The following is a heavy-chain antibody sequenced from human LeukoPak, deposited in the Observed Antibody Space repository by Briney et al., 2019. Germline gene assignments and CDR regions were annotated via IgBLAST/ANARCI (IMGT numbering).Heavy chain of an antibody. CDR1: GFTFSSYW. CDR3: ARGFKQQGGGWFDP. V-gene: IGHV3-74*01. Sequence: PGGSLRLSCAASGFTFSSYWMHWVRHAPGKGLVWVSRINSDGSSTSYADSVKGRFTISRDNAKNTLYLQMNSLRAEDTAVYYCARGFKQQGGGWFDPWGQGTLVTVSS. J-gene: IGHJ5*02. D-gene: IGHD6-13*01. CDR2: INSDGSST.